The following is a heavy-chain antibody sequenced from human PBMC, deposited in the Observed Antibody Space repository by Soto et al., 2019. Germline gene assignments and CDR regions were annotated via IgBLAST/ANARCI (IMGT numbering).Heavy chain of an antibody. CDR2: INHSGST. CDR3: AKGRGYCSSTSCYVGSDY. D-gene: IGHD2-2*01. Sequence: SETLSLTCAVYGGSFSGYYWTWIRQPPGTGLEWIGEINHSGSTNYNPSLKSRVTISVDTSKNQFSLKLTSVTAADTAVYYCAKGRGYCSSTSCYVGSDYWGQGTLVTVSS. V-gene: IGHV4-34*01. CDR1: GGSFSGYY. J-gene: IGHJ4*02.